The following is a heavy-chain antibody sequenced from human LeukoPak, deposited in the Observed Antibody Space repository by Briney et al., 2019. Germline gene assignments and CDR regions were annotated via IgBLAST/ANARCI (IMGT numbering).Heavy chain of an antibody. CDR1: GVTFSSYD. CDR2: INIAGDT. D-gene: IGHD3-10*01. V-gene: IGHV3-13*01. Sequence: PGGSLRLSCAASGVTFSSYDMYWVRQSTGEGREWVSAINIAGDTYYAASVKGRFTISRENAKNSLSLQMNSLRAGDTAVYYCARGVPFGEKGIDVWGKGTTVTVSS. CDR3: ARGVPFGEKGIDV. J-gene: IGHJ6*04.